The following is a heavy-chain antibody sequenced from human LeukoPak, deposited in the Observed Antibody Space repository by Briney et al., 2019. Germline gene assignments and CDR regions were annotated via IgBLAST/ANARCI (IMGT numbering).Heavy chain of an antibody. Sequence: GGSLRLSCAASGFXFSSYWITWVRQAPGKGLEWVANIKQDGSENYYVDSVKGRFTISRDNAKNSLYLQMNSLRAEDTAVYYCARDHSSGWYSDYFDYWGQGALVTVSS. J-gene: IGHJ4*02. D-gene: IGHD6-19*01. V-gene: IGHV3-7*05. CDR3: ARDHSSGWYSDYFDY. CDR1: GFXFSSYW. CDR2: IKQDGSEN.